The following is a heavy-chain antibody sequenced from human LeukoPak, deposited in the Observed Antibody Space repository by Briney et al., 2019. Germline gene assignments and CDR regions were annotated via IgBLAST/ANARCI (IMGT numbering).Heavy chain of an antibody. CDR2: IRTKATSYDA. CDR3: SREGCGATGCYTNDY. Sequence: PGGSLKLSCAASGFTFNGSPMHWVRQASGKGLEWVGRIRTKATSYDAAYAASVKGRFTISRDDSKNTAYLQMNSLKTEDTAMYYCSREGCGATGCYTNDYWGQGTLVTVSS. J-gene: IGHJ4*02. D-gene: IGHD2-21*01. CDR1: GFTFNGSP. V-gene: IGHV3-73*01.